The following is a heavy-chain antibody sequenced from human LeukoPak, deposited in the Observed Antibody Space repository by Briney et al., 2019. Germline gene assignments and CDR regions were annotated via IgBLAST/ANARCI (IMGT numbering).Heavy chain of an antibody. J-gene: IGHJ5*02. D-gene: IGHD3-10*01. V-gene: IGHV3-30*18. CDR2: ISYDGSNK. Sequence: GGSLRLSCAASGFTFSSYGMHWVRQAPGKGLEWVAVISYDGSNKYYADSVKGRFTISRDNSKNTLYLQMNSLRAEDTAVYYCAKVFSGRFDPWGQGALVTVSS. CDR3: AKVFSGRFDP. CDR1: GFTFSSYG.